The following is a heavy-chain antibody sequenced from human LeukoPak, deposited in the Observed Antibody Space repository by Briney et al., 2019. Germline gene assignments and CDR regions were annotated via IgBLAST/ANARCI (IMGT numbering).Heavy chain of an antibody. Sequence: GGSLRLSCAASGFTFSSYGMHWVRQAPGKGLEWVAVISYDGSNKYYADSVKGRFTISRDNSKNTLYLQMNSLRAEDTAVYYCAKDSSSWYYHYWGQGTLVTVSS. CDR3: AKDSSSWYYHY. V-gene: IGHV3-30*18. D-gene: IGHD6-13*01. CDR2: ISYDGSNK. CDR1: GFTFSSYG. J-gene: IGHJ4*02.